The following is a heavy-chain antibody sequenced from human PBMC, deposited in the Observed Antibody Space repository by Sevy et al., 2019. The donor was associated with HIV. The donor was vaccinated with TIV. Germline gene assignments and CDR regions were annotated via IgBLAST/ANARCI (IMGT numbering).Heavy chain of an antibody. CDR3: ARRVVGATTTFDY. Sequence: GGSLRLSCAASGFTFSDYYMSWIRQAPGRGLEWVSYISSSSSYTNYADSVKGRFTISRDNAKNSLYLQMNSLRAEDTAVYYYARRVVGATTTFDYWGQGTLVTVSS. J-gene: IGHJ4*02. V-gene: IGHV3-11*06. D-gene: IGHD1-26*01. CDR1: GFTFSDYY. CDR2: ISSSSSYT.